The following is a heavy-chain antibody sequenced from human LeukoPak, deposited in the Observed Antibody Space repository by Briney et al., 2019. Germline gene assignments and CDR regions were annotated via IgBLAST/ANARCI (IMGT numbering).Heavy chain of an antibody. CDR3: ARDDDGDPYYYYYVMDV. CDR1: GYTFTSYG. D-gene: IGHD4-17*01. J-gene: IGHJ6*04. V-gene: IGHV1-18*04. CDR2: ISAYNGNT. Sequence: ASVKVTCKASGYTFTSYGISWVRQAPGQGLEWMGWISAYNGNTNYAQKLQGRVTMTTDTSTSTAYMELRSLRSDDTAVYYCARDDDGDPYYYYYVMDVWGKGTTVTVSS.